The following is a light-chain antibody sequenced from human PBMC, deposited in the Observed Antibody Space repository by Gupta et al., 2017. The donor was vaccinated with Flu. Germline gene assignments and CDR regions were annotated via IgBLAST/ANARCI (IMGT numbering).Light chain of an antibody. CDR2: DDS. J-gene: IGLJ2*01. CDR3: QVWDSSSEHQV. CDR1: NIRSKT. Sequence: SYVLSQPPSVSVAPGKTARTTCGGNNIRSKTVHWYQQKPGQAPVLVVYDDSDRPSGIPERLSGSNSGNTATLTISRVEDGDEADYYCQVWDSSSEHQVFGGGTKLTVL. V-gene: IGLV3-21*03.